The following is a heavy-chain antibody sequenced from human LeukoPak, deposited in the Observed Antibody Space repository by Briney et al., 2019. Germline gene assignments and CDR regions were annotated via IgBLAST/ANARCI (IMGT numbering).Heavy chain of an antibody. Sequence: GGSLRLSCAASGFSFSSFSKSWVRQAPGKGLEWVSGINDNGGATFYADSVRGRFTISRDNSKNTLYLQMIDLRAEDTAVYFCAVGGTHRLFKSDEDWGQGTLVTVSS. D-gene: IGHD1/OR15-1a*01. CDR2: INDNGGAT. CDR1: GFSFSSFS. CDR3: AVGGTHRLFKSDED. V-gene: IGHV3-23*01. J-gene: IGHJ1*01.